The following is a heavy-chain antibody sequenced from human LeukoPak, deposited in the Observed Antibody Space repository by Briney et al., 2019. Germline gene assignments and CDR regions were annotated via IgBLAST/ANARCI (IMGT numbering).Heavy chain of an antibody. D-gene: IGHD2-21*01. CDR2: IKGDGSEK. Sequence: PGGSLRLSCAASGFTFGSNWMSWVRQAPGKGLEWVANIKGDGSEKNYVDSVKGRFTISRDNSKNTLYLQMNSLRAEDTAIYYCAKPIPYWYFDLWGRGTLVTVSS. CDR3: AKPIPYWYFDL. J-gene: IGHJ2*01. V-gene: IGHV3-7*05. CDR1: GFTFGSNW.